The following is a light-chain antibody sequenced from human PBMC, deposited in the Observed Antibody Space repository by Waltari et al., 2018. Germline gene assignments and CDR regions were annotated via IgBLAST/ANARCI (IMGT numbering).Light chain of an antibody. CDR3: QQYNNWPS. J-gene: IGKJ2*01. CDR1: QSISGW. Sequence: DIQMTQSPSTLSASVGDTVTVTCRASQSISGWLAWYQQKPGKAPKLLIYDASSLESGVPSRFSGSGSGTEFTLTISSLQPDDFAVYYCQQYNNWPSFGQGTKLEIK. V-gene: IGKV1-5*01. CDR2: DAS.